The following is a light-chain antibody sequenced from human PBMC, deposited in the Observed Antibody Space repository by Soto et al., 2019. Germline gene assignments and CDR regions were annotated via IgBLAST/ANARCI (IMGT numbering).Light chain of an antibody. CDR3: QQYSTSWT. CDR2: KAS. CDR1: QSISTW. J-gene: IGKJ1*01. Sequence: IQLTQSPSTLSASIGDRVTITCRASQSISTWLAWYQQKTGKAPKLLIYKASSFDSGVPSRFSGSGSGTEFTLTISGLQPDDSATYYWQQYSTSWTFGQGTKVEI. V-gene: IGKV1-5*03.